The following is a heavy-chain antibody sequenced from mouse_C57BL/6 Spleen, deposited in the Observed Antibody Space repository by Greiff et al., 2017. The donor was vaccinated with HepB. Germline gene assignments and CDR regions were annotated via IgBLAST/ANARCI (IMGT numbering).Heavy chain of an antibody. CDR2: IYPGDGDT. D-gene: IGHD3-2*02. Sequence: QVQLKQSGPELVKPGASVKISCKASGYAFSSSWMNWVKQRPGKGLEWIGRIYPGDGDTNYNGKFKGKATLTADKSSSTAYMQLSSLTSEDSAVYFCARPPQATAMDYWGQGTSVTVSS. V-gene: IGHV1-82*01. CDR3: ARPPQATAMDY. J-gene: IGHJ4*01. CDR1: GYAFSSSW.